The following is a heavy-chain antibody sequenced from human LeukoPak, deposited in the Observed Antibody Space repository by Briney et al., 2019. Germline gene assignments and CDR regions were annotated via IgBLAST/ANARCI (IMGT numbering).Heavy chain of an antibody. Sequence: PGESLKISCKGSEYRFANYWIAWVRQRPGKGLEWMGVIYPGDSDARYSPSFQGQVAFSADKSISTAYLQWSSLKASDTAMYYCARLGYCTSISCNALEYWGQGTLVTVS. CDR2: IYPGDSDA. CDR1: EYRFANYW. V-gene: IGHV5-51*01. CDR3: ARLGYCTSISCNALEY. D-gene: IGHD2-2*01. J-gene: IGHJ4*02.